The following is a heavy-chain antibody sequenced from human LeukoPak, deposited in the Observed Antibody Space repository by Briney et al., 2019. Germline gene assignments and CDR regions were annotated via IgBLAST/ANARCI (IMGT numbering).Heavy chain of an antibody. J-gene: IGHJ6*03. D-gene: IGHD2-15*01. Sequence: ASVKVSCKASGYTFTSYDINWVRQATGQGLEWMGWMNPNSGNTGYAQKFQGRVTITRNTSISTAYMELSSLRSEDTAVYYCARGLRSGGSLHYYYYMDVWGKGTTVTVSS. V-gene: IGHV1-8*03. CDR2: MNPNSGNT. CDR3: ARGLRSGGSLHYYYYMDV. CDR1: GYTFTSYD.